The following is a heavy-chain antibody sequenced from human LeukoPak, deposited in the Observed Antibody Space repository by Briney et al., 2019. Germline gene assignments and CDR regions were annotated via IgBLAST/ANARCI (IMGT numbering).Heavy chain of an antibody. CDR2: IYYSGST. Sequence: PSETLSLTCTVSGGSVSSGSYYWSWIRQPPGKGLEWIGYIYYSGSTNYNPPLKSRVTISVDTSKNRFSLKLSSVTAADTAVYYCARYSSSSGGMDVWGKGTTVTVSS. CDR1: GGSVSSGSYY. V-gene: IGHV4-61*01. D-gene: IGHD6-13*01. CDR3: ARYSSSSGGMDV. J-gene: IGHJ6*04.